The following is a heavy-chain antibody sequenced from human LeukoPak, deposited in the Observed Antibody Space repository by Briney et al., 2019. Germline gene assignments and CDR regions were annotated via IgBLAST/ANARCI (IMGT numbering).Heavy chain of an antibody. Sequence: GGSLRLSCVASGFPLRTYWMHWVRQDPGKGLVWVSRISNDGRNINYANSVKGRFTISRDNAKNTVSLQMNSLRAEDTAVYYCARDLAAGVPDYWGQGTLVTVSS. D-gene: IGHD6-13*01. CDR1: GFPLRTYW. CDR2: ISNDGRNI. V-gene: IGHV3-74*01. CDR3: ARDLAAGVPDY. J-gene: IGHJ4*02.